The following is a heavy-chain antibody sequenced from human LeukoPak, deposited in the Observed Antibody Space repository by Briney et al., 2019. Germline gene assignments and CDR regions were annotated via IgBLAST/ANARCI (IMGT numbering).Heavy chain of an antibody. CDR3: ARDLLKGAAATGY. Sequence: GGSLRLSCTASGFTFSSYGMHWVRQAPGKGLEWVAVIWYDGSNKYYADSVKGRFTISRDNSKNTLYLQMNSLRAEDTAVYYCARDLLKGAAATGYWGQGTLVTVSS. CDR1: GFTFSSYG. J-gene: IGHJ4*02. V-gene: IGHV3-33*01. CDR2: IWYDGSNK. D-gene: IGHD6-13*01.